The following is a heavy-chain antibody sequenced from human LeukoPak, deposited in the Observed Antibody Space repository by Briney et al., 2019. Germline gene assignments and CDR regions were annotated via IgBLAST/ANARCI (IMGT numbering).Heavy chain of an antibody. CDR2: FNSYSGNT. J-gene: IGHJ5*02. Sequence: GASVKVSCKASGYTFTSYGISWVRQAPGQGLEWMGWFNSYSGNTNYAQKFQGRVTMTTDTSTSTAYLEVRSLRSDDTAVYYCARAEKLAYCGGDCSRGWFDPWGQGTLVTVSS. CDR3: ARAEKLAYCGGDCSRGWFDP. V-gene: IGHV1-18*01. D-gene: IGHD2-21*02. CDR1: GYTFTSYG.